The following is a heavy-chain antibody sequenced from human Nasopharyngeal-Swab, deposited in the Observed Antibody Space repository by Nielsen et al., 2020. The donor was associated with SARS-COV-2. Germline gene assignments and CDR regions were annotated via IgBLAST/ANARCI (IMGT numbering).Heavy chain of an antibody. CDR3: AKEAPPYPRDAFDI. CDR2: ISWNSGSI. Sequence: SLRLSCAASGFTFDDYAMHWVRQAPGKGLEWVSGISWNSGSIGYADSVKDRITISRDNAKNSLYMQMNSMRAEATALYFCAKEAPPYPRDAFDIWGQGTMVTVSS. V-gene: IGHV3-9*01. J-gene: IGHJ3*02. CDR1: GFTFDDYA.